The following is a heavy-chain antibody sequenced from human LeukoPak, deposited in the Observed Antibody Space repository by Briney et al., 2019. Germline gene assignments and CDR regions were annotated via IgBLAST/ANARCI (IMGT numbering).Heavy chain of an antibody. CDR1: GGSISSSSYY. D-gene: IGHD2-2*01. V-gene: IGHV4-39*07. Sequence: SETLSLTCTVSGGSISSSSYYWGWIRQPPGKGLEWIGSIYYSGSTYYNPSLKSRVTISVDTSKNQFSLKLSSVTAADTAVYYCARRGSVVPAATRYYYYYYMDVWGKGTTVTVSS. J-gene: IGHJ6*03. CDR2: IYYSGST. CDR3: ARRGSVVPAATRYYYYYYMDV.